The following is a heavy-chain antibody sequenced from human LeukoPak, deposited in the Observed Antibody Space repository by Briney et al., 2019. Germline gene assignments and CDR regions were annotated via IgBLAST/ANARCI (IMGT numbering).Heavy chain of an antibody. CDR1: GFTFSSYD. CDR2: IGTGGAT. Sequence: GGSLRLSCAASGFTFSSYDMHWVRQATGKGLEWVSAIGTGGATYYADSVKGRFTISRDNAKNSLYLQMNSLRAEDTALYYCARSIVGVKFDYWGQGTLVTVSS. CDR3: ARSIVGVKFDY. J-gene: IGHJ4*02. V-gene: IGHV3-13*01. D-gene: IGHD1-26*01.